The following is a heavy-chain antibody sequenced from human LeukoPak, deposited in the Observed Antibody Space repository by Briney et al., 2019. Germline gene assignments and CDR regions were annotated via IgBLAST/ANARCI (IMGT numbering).Heavy chain of an antibody. V-gene: IGHV3-43*02. CDR2: ISGDGGST. CDR3: AKGPSMYSSSP. CDR1: GFTFDDYA. J-gene: IGHJ4*02. D-gene: IGHD6-6*01. Sequence: GGSLRLSCAASGFTFDDYAMHWVRHAPGKGMEWVSLISGDGGSTYYADSVKGRFTISRDNSKNYLYLQMNSLRTEDTALYYCAKGPSMYSSSPWGQGTLVTVSS.